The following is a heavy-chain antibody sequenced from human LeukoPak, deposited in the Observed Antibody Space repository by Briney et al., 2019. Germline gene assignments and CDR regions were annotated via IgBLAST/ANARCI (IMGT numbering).Heavy chain of an antibody. CDR2: IKSKTDGGTK. D-gene: IGHD3-9*01. J-gene: IGHJ4*02. V-gene: IGHV3-15*01. Sequence: GGSLRLSCAASALTFSNAWMSWVRQAPGKGLEWVGRIKSKTDGGTKDYAATVKGRFTISRDDSKNTLYLQMNSLKTEDTAVYYCTTEKGEYYDILTGYYRRMYYFDYWGQGTLVTVSS. CDR3: TTEKGEYYDILTGYYRRMYYFDY. CDR1: ALTFSNAW.